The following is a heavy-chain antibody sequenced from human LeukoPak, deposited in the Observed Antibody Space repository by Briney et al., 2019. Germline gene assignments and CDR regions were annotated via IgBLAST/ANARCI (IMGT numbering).Heavy chain of an antibody. CDR2: IYPGDSET. CDR3: ARPAYSSSSLFDY. V-gene: IGHV5-51*01. CDR1: GYTFSNSI. Sequence: GESLKISCKGSGYTFSNSIIGWVRQMPGKGLEWMGIIYPGDSETRYSPSFQGQVTISADKSISTAYLQWSSLKASDTAMYYCARPAYSSSSLFDYWGQGTLVTVSS. D-gene: IGHD6-6*01. J-gene: IGHJ4*02.